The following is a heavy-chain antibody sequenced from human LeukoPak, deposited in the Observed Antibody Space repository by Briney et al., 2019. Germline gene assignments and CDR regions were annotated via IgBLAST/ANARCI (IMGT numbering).Heavy chain of an antibody. CDR1: GGSFSGYY. J-gene: IGHJ4*02. V-gene: IGHV4-34*01. Sequence: SETLSLTCAVYGGSFSGYYWSWIRQPPGKGLEWIGEINHSGSTNYNPSLKSRVTISVDTSKNQFSLKLSSVTAAGTAVYYCARRYSYGPWYFDYWGQGTLVTVSS. CDR3: ARRYSYGPWYFDY. D-gene: IGHD5-18*01. CDR2: INHSGST.